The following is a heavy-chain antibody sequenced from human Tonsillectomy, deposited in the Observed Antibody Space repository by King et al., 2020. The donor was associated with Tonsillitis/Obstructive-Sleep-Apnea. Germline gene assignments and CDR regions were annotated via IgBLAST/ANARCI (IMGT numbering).Heavy chain of an antibody. CDR1: GGSFSGYY. J-gene: IGHJ4*02. D-gene: IGHD6-19*01. CDR3: ARGAQWDY. V-gene: IGHV4-34*01. CDR2: ISQSGST. Sequence: VQLQQWGAGLLNPSETLSLTCAVYGGSFSGYYWSWIRHPPGKGLEWIGEISQSGSTSYDPSLQSRVTISLDMSKNQFSLKLSSVTAADTAVYYCARGAQWDYWGQGTLVTVSS.